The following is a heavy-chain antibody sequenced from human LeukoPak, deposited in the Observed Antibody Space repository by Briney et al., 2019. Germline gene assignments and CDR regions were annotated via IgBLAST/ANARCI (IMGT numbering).Heavy chain of an antibody. Sequence: SETLPLTCAVYGGSFSGYYWSWIRQPPGKGLEWIGEINHSGSTNYNPSLKSRVTISVDTSKNQFSLKLSSVTAADTAVYYCARVYCSSTSCYTGGNTFDYWGQGTLVTVSS. CDR3: ARVYCSSTSCYTGGNTFDY. J-gene: IGHJ4*02. CDR1: GGSFSGYY. V-gene: IGHV4-34*01. D-gene: IGHD2-2*02. CDR2: INHSGST.